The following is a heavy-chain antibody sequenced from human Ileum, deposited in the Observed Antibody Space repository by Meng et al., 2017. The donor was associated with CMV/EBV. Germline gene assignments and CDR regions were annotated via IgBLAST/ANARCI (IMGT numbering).Heavy chain of an antibody. D-gene: IGHD2-8*01. CDR1: GLTFTNHG. CDR3: AKDKGVSFFDY. CDR2: IRSDGSDK. V-gene: IGHV3-30*02. Sequence: GGSLRLSCATSGLTFTNHGMHWLRQAPGKGLEWVPFIRSDGSDKYYVDSVKGRFTISRDNSQNTVYLQMNSLRPDDTAVYYCAKDKGVSFFDYWGQGTLVTVSS. J-gene: IGHJ4*02.